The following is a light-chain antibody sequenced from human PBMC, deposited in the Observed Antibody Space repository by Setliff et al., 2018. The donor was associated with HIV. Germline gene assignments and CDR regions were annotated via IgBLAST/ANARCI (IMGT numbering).Light chain of an antibody. CDR1: SSDVGGYNF. CDR2: DVS. V-gene: IGLV2-8*01. J-gene: IGLJ1*01. Sequence: QSALTQPPSASGSPGQSVTISCTGTSSDVGGYNFVSWYQHHPGNAPKPMIYDVSKRPSGVPDRFSGSKSGNTASLTVSGLQAEDEADYYCSSYAGSSFYVFGTGTKV. CDR3: SSYAGSSFYV.